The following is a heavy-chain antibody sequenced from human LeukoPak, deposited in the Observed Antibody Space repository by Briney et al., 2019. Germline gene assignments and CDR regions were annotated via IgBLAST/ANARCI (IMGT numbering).Heavy chain of an antibody. J-gene: IGHJ4*02. CDR3: ARDITIFGVDHFDD. V-gene: IGHV3-21*01. Sequence: GGSLRLSCAASGFTFSSYSMNWVRQAPGKGLEWVSSISSSSSYIYYADSVKGRFTISRDNAKNSLYLQMNGLRAEDTAVYYCARDITIFGVDHFDDWRQDTLVTVSS. D-gene: IGHD3-3*01. CDR1: GFTFSSYS. CDR2: ISSSSSYI.